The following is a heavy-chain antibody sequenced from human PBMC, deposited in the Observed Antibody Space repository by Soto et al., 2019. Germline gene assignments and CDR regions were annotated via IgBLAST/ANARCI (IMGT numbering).Heavy chain of an antibody. CDR1: GGSISSGGYY. D-gene: IGHD4-17*01. CDR3: ARDKGDYVGVGYYGMDV. V-gene: IGHV4-31*03. CDR2: IYYSGST. J-gene: IGHJ6*02. Sequence: SETLSLTCTVSGGSISSGGYYWSWIRQHPGKGLEWIGYIYYSGSTYYNPSLKSRVTISVDTSKNQFSLKLSSVTAADTAVYYCARDKGDYVGVGYYGMDVWGQGTTVTVSS.